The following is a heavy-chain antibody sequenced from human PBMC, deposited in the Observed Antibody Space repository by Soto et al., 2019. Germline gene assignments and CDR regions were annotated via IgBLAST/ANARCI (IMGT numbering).Heavy chain of an antibody. CDR1: GFTVSSNY. V-gene: IGHV3-53*01. J-gene: IGHJ4*02. CDR3: AKTGGVRVAAAGSFDY. Sequence: GSLRLSCAASGFTVSSNYMSWVRQAPGKGLEWVSVIYSGGSTKYADSVKGRFTISRDNSKNTLYLQMNSLRAEDTAVYYCAKTGGVRVAAAGSFDYWGQGTLVTVSS. CDR2: IYSGGST. D-gene: IGHD6-13*01.